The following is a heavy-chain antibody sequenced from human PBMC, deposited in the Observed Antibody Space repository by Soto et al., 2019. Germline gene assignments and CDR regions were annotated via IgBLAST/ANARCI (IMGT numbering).Heavy chain of an antibody. D-gene: IGHD3-9*01. V-gene: IGHV2-5*01. Sequence: GSGPTLVNPTQTLTLTCTFSGFSLSTSGVGVGWIRQPPGKALEWLALIYWNDDKRYSPSLKSRLTIXKDTSKNQVVLTMTNMDPVDTATYYCAHSNYDILTGHYYYYYYGMDVWGQGTTVTVSS. CDR2: IYWNDDK. CDR3: AHSNYDILTGHYYYYYYGMDV. J-gene: IGHJ6*02. CDR1: GFSLSTSGVG.